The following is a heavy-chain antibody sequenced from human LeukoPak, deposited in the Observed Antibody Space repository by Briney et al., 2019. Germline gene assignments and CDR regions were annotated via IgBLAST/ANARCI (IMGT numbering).Heavy chain of an antibody. V-gene: IGHV1-18*01. CDR3: ARDEGYCTITTCYRNWFDP. J-gene: IGHJ5*02. Sequence: GASVKVSCKASGYTFTNHGMSWVRQAPGQGLEWMGWISTYYGNTNYAQKLQGRVTMTTDTSTSTAFMELRSLRSDDTAVYYCARDEGYCTITTCYRNWFDPWGQGTLVTVSS. CDR2: ISTYYGNT. CDR1: GYTFTNHG. D-gene: IGHD2-2*01.